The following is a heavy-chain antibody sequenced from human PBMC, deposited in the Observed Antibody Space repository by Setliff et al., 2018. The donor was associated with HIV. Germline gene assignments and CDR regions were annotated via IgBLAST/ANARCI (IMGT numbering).Heavy chain of an antibody. D-gene: IGHD3-9*01. Sequence: ASETLSLTCAVSGYSISSGYYWGWIRQPPGKGLEWIGSIYTSGSTNYNPSLKSRVTMSVDTSKNQFSLQLTSVTAADTAVYYCARSGNILTDYSYYSYFMDVWGGGTTVTVSS. V-gene: IGHV4-38-2*01. CDR2: IYTSGST. J-gene: IGHJ6*03. CDR3: ARSGNILTDYSYYSYFMDV. CDR1: GYSISSGYY.